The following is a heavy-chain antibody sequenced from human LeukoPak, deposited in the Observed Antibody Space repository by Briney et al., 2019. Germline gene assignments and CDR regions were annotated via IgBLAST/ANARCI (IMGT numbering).Heavy chain of an antibody. J-gene: IGHJ6*02. V-gene: IGHV1-8*02. CDR3: AQGVYYYYGMDV. Sequence: ASVKVSCKASGYTFTTYGINWVRQATGQGLEWMGWMNPNSGNTGYAQKFQGRVTMTRNTSISTAYMELSSLRSEDTAVYYCAQGVYYYYGMDVWGQGTTVTVSS. CDR1: GYTFTTYG. CDR2: MNPNSGNT.